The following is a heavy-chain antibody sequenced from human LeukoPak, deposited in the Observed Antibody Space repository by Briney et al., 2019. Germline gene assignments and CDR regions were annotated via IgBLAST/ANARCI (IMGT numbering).Heavy chain of an antibody. CDR3: AKDLPDYGDYIEGY. D-gene: IGHD4-17*01. CDR1: GFTFSSFG. J-gene: IGHJ4*02. Sequence: GGSLRLPCTVSGFTFSSFGTSWLPRSPGKALEGVSSISGRGGIIDYADSVKGRFLFSRDNYRNMVYLQMNSLRAEDRAVYYCAKDLPDYGDYIEGYWGQGTLVTVSS. CDR2: ISGRGGII. V-gene: IGHV3-23*01.